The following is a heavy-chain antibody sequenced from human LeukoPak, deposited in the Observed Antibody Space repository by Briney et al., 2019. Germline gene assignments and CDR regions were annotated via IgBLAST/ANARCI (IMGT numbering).Heavy chain of an antibody. CDR1: RFTFSDYY. J-gene: IGHJ3*02. D-gene: IGHD6-13*01. Sequence: KTGRSLRLSRAASRFTFSDYYMSWIRQAPGKGLEWGSYISSSGSTIYYADSVKGRFTISRDNAKNSLYLQMNSLRAEDTAVYYCARDASSWPPGHDAFDIWGQGTMVTVSS. V-gene: IGHV3-11*04. CDR2: ISSSGSTI. CDR3: ARDASSWPPGHDAFDI.